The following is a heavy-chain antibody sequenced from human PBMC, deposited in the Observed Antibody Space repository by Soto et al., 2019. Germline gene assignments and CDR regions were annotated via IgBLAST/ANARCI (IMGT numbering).Heavy chain of an antibody. CDR2: IDPSDSQT. CDR3: ARQIYDSDTGPNFQYYFDS. D-gene: IGHD5-18*01. V-gene: IGHV5-10-1*01. Sequence: PGESLKISCMGSGYSFAGYWITWVRQKPGKGLEWMGRIDPSDSQTYYSPSFRGHVTISVTKSITTVFLQWSSLRAPDTAMYYCARQIYDSDTGPNFQYYFDSWGQGTPVTVSS. J-gene: IGHJ4*02. CDR1: GYSFAGYW.